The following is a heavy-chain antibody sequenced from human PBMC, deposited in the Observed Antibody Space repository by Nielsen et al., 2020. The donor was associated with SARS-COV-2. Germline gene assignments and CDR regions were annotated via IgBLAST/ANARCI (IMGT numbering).Heavy chain of an antibody. Sequence: GGSLRLSCAASGFTFSTHAMNWVRQAPGKGLEWVAVISFDGSDEYSADSVKGRFTISRDNAKNTLYLQMTSLRTEDTAVYYCAREDSWELLRTYDALDIWGQGTMVSVSS. CDR1: GFTFSTHA. D-gene: IGHD1-26*01. CDR3: AREDSWELLRTYDALDI. CDR2: ISFDGSDE. V-gene: IGHV3-30-3*01. J-gene: IGHJ3*02.